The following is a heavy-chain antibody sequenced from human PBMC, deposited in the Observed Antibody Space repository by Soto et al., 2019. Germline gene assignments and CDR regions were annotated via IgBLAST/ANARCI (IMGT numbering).Heavy chain of an antibody. J-gene: IGHJ6*02. V-gene: IGHV1-69*13. Sequence: RASVKVSCKASGGTFSSYAISWVRQAPGQGLEWMGGIIPIFGTANYAQKFQGRVTITADESTSTAYMELSSLRSEDTAVYYCARGRATVTPFYGMDVWGQGTTVTVSS. CDR3: ARGRATVTPFYGMDV. CDR1: GGTFSSYA. D-gene: IGHD4-4*01. CDR2: IIPIFGTA.